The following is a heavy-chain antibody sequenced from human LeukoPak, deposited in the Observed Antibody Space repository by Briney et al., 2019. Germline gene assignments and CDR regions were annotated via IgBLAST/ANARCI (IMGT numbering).Heavy chain of an antibody. CDR3: ATARAAYGGTYYFDY. CDR2: LYSGGST. Sequence: GGSLRLSCAASGFTVSTNYMTWVRQAPRKGLECVSVLYSGGSTYYAASVKGRFTISRDTSKNALYPQMNSLRAEDTAVYYCATARAAYGGTYYFDYWGQGTLVTVSS. D-gene: IGHD4-23*01. CDR1: GFTVSTNY. V-gene: IGHV3-66*01. J-gene: IGHJ4*02.